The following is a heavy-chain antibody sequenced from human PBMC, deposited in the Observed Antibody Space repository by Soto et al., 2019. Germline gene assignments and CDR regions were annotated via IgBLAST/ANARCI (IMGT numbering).Heavy chain of an antibody. J-gene: IGHJ6*04. D-gene: IGHD3-3*01. V-gene: IGHV1-18*01. CDR1: GCTITSSG. CDR3: ARDLQYYDFWSPDEISNYNHDIKDV. CDR2: ISAYNGNT. Sequence: ASGKVSCKASGCTITSSGICWVRQPPGQGLEWMGWISAYNGNTNYAQKLECRVTMTTDTSTSTAYMELRILRSDDTAVYYCARDLQYYDFWSPDEISNYNHDIKDVWTKRTKDTDSS.